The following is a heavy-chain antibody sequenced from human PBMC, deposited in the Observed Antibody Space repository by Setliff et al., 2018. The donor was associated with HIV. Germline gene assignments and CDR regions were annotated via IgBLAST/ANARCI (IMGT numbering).Heavy chain of an antibody. CDR3: AALSLRTNTVYGILSTRFDP. D-gene: IGHD2-8*01. V-gene: IGHV3-7*03. J-gene: IGHJ5*02. Sequence: GGSLRLSCAASGSAFRSYWMSWVRQAPGKGLEWLANIKQDGSEKYYVDSVKGRFTISRDNAKNSLYLQMNTLRAEETAVYYCAALSLRTNTVYGILSTRFDPWGRGTLVTVSS. CDR1: GSAFRSYW. CDR2: IKQDGSEK.